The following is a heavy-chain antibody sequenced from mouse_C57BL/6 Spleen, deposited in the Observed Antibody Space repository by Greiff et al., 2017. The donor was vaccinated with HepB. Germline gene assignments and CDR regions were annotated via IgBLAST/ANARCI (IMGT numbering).Heavy chain of an antibody. D-gene: IGHD2-3*01. CDR2: IDPANGNT. CDR1: GFNIKNTY. V-gene: IGHV14-3*01. Sequence: VQLQHSVAELVRPGASVKLSCTASGFNIKNTYMHWVKQRPEQGLEWIGRIDPANGNTKYAPKFQGKATITADTSSHTAYLPLSSLTSEDTAIYYCARSHDGYYVDYFDYWGQGTTLTVSS. J-gene: IGHJ2*01. CDR3: ARSHDGYYVDYFDY.